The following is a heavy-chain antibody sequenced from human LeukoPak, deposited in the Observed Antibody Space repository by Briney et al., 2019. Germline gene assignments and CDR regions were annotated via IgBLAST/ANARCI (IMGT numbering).Heavy chain of an antibody. CDR2: IKQDASEK. CDR1: GFTFSSYW. CDR3: ARYDNGGY. J-gene: IGHJ4*01. V-gene: IGHV3-7*01. D-gene: IGHD1-1*01. Sequence: PGGPLRLSCAASGFTFSSYWMSWVRQAPGKGLKWVAGIKQDASEKYYVDSVKGRFTISRDNAKNSLYLQMNSLRAGDTAVYYCARYDNGGYWGQGTLVTVSS.